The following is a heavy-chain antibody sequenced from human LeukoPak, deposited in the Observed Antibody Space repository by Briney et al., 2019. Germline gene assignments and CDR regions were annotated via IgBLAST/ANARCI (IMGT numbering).Heavy chain of an antibody. V-gene: IGHV3-33*01. Sequence: PGRSLRLSCAASGFTFSSYGMHWVRQAPGKGLEWVAVIWYDGSNKYYADSVKGRFTISRDNSKNTLHLQMNSLRAEDTAVYYCARDRRGGGGSYFDYWGQGTLVTVSS. CDR2: IWYDGSNK. CDR3: ARDRRGGGGSYFDY. CDR1: GFTFSSYG. D-gene: IGHD1-26*01. J-gene: IGHJ4*02.